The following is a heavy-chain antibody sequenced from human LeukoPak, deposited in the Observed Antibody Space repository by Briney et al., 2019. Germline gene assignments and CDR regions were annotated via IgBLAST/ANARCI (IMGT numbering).Heavy chain of an antibody. Sequence: PGGSLRLSCAASGFTFSTYTMHWVRQAPGKGLEWVAVISYDGSNKYYADSVKGRFTISRDNSKDTLYLQMNSLRAEDTAVYYCARSMYSSSWFSEGAFDIWGQGTMVTVSS. J-gene: IGHJ3*02. CDR2: ISYDGSNK. CDR1: GFTFSTYT. CDR3: ARSMYSSSWFSEGAFDI. D-gene: IGHD6-13*01. V-gene: IGHV3-30-3*01.